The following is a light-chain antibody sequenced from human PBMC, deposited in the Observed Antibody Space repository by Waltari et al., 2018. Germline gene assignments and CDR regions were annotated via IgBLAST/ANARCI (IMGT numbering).Light chain of an antibody. Sequence: DIQMTQSPSSLSASVGDRVTITCRASQSISTYLNWYQQKPGKAPKLLIYAASSLQSGVPSRFSGSGSGTEFTLTISSLQPEDFATYYCQHYNSFSHIYTFGQGTKLEI. CDR1: QSISTY. J-gene: IGKJ2*01. CDR3: QHYNSFSHIYT. CDR2: AAS. V-gene: IGKV1-39*01.